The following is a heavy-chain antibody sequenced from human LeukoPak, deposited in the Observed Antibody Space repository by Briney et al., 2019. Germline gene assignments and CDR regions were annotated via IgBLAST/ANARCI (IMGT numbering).Heavy chain of an antibody. CDR2: IYHSGST. CDR1: GYSISSGYY. V-gene: IGHV4-38-2*02. Sequence: SETLSLTCTVSGYSISSGYYWGWIRQPPGKGLEWIGSIYHSGSTYYNPSLKSRVTISVDTSKNQFSLKLSSVTAADTAVYYCASETTVTPYWYFDLWGRGTLVTVSS. CDR3: ASETTVTPYWYFDL. D-gene: IGHD4-17*01. J-gene: IGHJ2*01.